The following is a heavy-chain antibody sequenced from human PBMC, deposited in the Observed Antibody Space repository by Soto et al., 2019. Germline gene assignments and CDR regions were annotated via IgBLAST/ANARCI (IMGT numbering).Heavy chain of an antibody. D-gene: IGHD2-15*01. CDR3: ATALVAATDSFDY. Sequence: QVQLVESGGGVVQPGRSLRLSCAASGFTFSSYGMHWVRQAPGKGLEWVAVIWYDGSNKYYADSVKGRFTISRDNSKNTLYLQMNSLRAEDTAVYYCATALVAATDSFDYWCQGTLVTVSS. J-gene: IGHJ4*02. CDR2: IWYDGSNK. V-gene: IGHV3-33*01. CDR1: GFTFSSYG.